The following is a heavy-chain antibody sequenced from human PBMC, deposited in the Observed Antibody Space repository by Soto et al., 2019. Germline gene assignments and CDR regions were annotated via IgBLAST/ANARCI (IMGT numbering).Heavy chain of an antibody. CDR1: GGTFSNDI. Sequence: QVQLVQSGAEVKKPGSSVKVSCKASGGTFSNDIITWVRQAPGQGLEWMGRIIPLLDITNYAQKFQGRVTITADKSTSTADMGLISLRSEDTAVYYCVRDSPIGSTYSGYDGIDYWGQGTLVTVSS. V-gene: IGHV1-69*08. D-gene: IGHD5-12*01. CDR2: IIPLLDIT. J-gene: IGHJ4*02. CDR3: VRDSPIGSTYSGYDGIDY.